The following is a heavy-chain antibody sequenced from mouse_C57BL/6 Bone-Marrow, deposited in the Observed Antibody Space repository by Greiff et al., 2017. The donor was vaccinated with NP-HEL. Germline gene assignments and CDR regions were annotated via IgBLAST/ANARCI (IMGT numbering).Heavy chain of an antibody. Sequence: EVQVVESGGGLVKPGGSLKLSCAASGFTFSDYGMHWVRQAPEKGLEWVAYISSGSSTIYYADTVKGRFTISRDNAKNTLFLQMTSLRSEDTAMYYCAKLGWDYFDYWGQGTTLTVSS. CDR2: ISSGSSTI. CDR3: AKLGWDYFDY. D-gene: IGHD4-1*01. V-gene: IGHV5-17*01. CDR1: GFTFSDYG. J-gene: IGHJ2*01.